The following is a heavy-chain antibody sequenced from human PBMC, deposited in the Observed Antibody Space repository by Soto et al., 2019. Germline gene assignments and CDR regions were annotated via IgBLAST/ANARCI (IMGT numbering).Heavy chain of an antibody. CDR1: GGSFSGYY. D-gene: IGHD4-17*01. V-gene: IGHV4-34*01. CDR2: INHSGST. CDR3: ARSATVTTSVLYYYYMDV. Sequence: SETLSLTCAVYGGSFSGYYWSWIRQPPGKGLEWIGEINHSGSTNYNPSLKSRVTISVDTSKNQFSLKLSSVTAADTAVYYCARSATVTTSVLYYYYMDVWGKGTTVTVSS. J-gene: IGHJ6*03.